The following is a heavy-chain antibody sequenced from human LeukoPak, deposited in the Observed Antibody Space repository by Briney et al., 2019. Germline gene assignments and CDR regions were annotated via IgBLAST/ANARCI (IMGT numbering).Heavy chain of an antibody. Sequence: GGSLRLSCAASGFTFSIYWVHWVRQAPGKGLVGVSSINSDGSSTSYADSVKGRFTISRDNAKNTLYLQMNTLRAEDTAVYYCASLDYWGQGTPVTVSS. CDR2: INSDGSST. V-gene: IGHV3-74*01. CDR1: GFTFSIYW. J-gene: IGHJ4*02. CDR3: ASLDY.